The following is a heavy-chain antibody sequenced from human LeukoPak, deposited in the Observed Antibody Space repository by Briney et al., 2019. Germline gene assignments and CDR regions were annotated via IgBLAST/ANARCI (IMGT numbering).Heavy chain of an antibody. CDR3: ATYGSGSGTFFDS. CDR1: GFTFSSYA. J-gene: IGHJ4*01. V-gene: IGHV3-23*01. D-gene: IGHD3-10*01. Sequence: GGSLRLSCAASGFTFSSYAMSWVRQAPGKGLEWVSAISGSGGSTYYADSVKGRFTISRGNAKNSLYLQMNSLRAEDTALYYCATYGSGSGTFFDSWGQGTLVTVSS. CDR2: ISGSGGST.